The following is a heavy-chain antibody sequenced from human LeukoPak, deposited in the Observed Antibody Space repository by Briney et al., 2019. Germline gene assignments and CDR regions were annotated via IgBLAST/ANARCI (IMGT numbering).Heavy chain of an antibody. V-gene: IGHV1-8*03. CDR1: GYTFTNYD. J-gene: IGHJ5*02. CDR2: INPNSGNT. D-gene: IGHD2-2*01. Sequence: ASVKVSCKASGYTFTNYDIDWVRQAPGQGLEWMGWINPNSGNTGYAQKFQGRVTLTRDTSISTAYMELSSLRSEDTAVYYCAREDIVVVPPSRPFDPWGQGTLVTVSS. CDR3: AREDIVVVPPSRPFDP.